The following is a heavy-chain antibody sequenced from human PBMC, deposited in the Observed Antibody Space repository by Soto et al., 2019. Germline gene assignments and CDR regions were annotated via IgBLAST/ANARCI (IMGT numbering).Heavy chain of an antibody. J-gene: IGHJ6*02. CDR1: GYTFTRYG. Sequence: ASXKVSCKASGYTFTRYGISWVRQAPGQGLEWMGWISGYNGDTNYAQKFQDRVSMTIDTSTGTAYMELKSLTSDDTAIYYCAKNGQPPYYYYGLDVWGQGTKVTVSS. CDR2: ISGYNGDT. D-gene: IGHD2-8*01. V-gene: IGHV1-18*01. CDR3: AKNGQPPYYYYGLDV.